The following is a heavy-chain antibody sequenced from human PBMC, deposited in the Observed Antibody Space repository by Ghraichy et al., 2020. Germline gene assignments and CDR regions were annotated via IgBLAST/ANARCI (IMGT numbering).Heavy chain of an antibody. CDR2: ISGSGGNT. CDR3: AKGGGFDYYYDMDV. V-gene: IGHV3-23*01. Sequence: LTCAASGFTYSTYAMTWVRQAPGKGLEWVSGISGSGGNTYYADSVKGRFPISRDTSKNTFYLQMHSLRAEATAVYYCAKGGGFDYYYDMDVWGKGTTVTVSS. CDR1: GFTYSTYA. D-gene: IGHD3-16*01. J-gene: IGHJ6*03.